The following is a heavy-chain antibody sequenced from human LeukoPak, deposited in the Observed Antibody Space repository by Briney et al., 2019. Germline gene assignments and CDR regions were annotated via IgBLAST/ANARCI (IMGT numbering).Heavy chain of an antibody. CDR3: ASNRWFGESDY. CDR1: GFTFSSYA. CDR2: ISGSGGST. D-gene: IGHD3-10*01. Sequence: GGSLRLSCAASGFTFSSYAMSWVRQAPGKGLDWVSVISGSGGSTYYADSVKGRFTISRDNSKNTLYLQMNSLRAEDTAVYYCASNRWFGESDYWGQGTLVTVSS. J-gene: IGHJ4*02. V-gene: IGHV3-23*01.